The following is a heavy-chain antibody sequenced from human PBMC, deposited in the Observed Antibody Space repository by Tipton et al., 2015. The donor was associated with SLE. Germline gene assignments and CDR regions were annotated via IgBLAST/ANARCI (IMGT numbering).Heavy chain of an antibody. V-gene: IGHV4-34*01. CDR3: ARWGYYGMDV. CDR1: GGSFSGYY. Sequence: TLSLTCAVYGGSFSGYYWSWIRQPPGKGLEWLGEINHSGSTNYNPSLKSRVTISVDTSKNQFSLKLSSVTAADTAVYYCARWGYYGMDVWGQGTTVTVSS. D-gene: IGHD3-16*01. J-gene: IGHJ6*02. CDR2: INHSGST.